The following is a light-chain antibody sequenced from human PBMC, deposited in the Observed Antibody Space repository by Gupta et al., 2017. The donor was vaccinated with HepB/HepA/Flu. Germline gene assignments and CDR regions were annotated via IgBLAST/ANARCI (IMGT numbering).Light chain of an antibody. V-gene: IGKV1-6*01. CDR1: QGIRSD. Sequence: AIQMTQSPSSLSASVGDRVTITCRASQGIRSDLGWYQHKPGKAPRLLIYGASTLQSGVPSRFSGSGSGTDFALTISSLQPEDFATYYCPQYDCYPRTFGQGTKVEVK. J-gene: IGKJ1*01. CDR3: PQYDCYPRT. CDR2: GAS.